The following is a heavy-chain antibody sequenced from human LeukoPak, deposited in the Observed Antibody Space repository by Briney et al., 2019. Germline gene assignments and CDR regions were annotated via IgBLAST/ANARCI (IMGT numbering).Heavy chain of an antibody. V-gene: IGHV3-74*01. CDR1: GFTFSSYW. CDR2: INSDGSST. CDR3: ARGGEYSSGWYSGY. D-gene: IGHD6-19*01. J-gene: IGHJ4*02. Sequence: PGGSLRLSCAASGFTFSSYWMHWVRQAPGKGLVWVSRINSDGSSTSYADSVKGRFTISRDNAKNTLYPQMNSLRAEDTAVYYCARGGEYSSGWYSGYWGQGTLVTVSS.